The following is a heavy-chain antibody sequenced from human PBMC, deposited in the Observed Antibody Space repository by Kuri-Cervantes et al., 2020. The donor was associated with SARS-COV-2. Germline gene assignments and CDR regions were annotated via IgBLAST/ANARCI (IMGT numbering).Heavy chain of an antibody. CDR1: GFTFDDYG. V-gene: IGHV3-20*04. CDR3: ARYDFWSGYDYGGNYFDY. J-gene: IGHJ4*02. Sequence: GGSLRLSCAASGFTFDDYGMSWVRQAPGKGLEWVSGINWNGGSTGYADSVKGRFTISRDNAKNSLYLQMNSLRAEDTALYYCARYDFWSGYDYGGNYFDYWGQGTLVTVSS. CDR2: INWNGGST. D-gene: IGHD3-3*01.